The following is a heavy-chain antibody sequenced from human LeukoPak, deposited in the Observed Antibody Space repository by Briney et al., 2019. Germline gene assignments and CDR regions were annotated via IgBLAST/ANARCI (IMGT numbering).Heavy chain of an antibody. V-gene: IGHV4-34*01. CDR2: INHSGST. J-gene: IGHJ6*03. CDR3: ARTGSGSYYYMDV. CDR1: GGSFSGYY. D-gene: IGHD3-10*01. Sequence: SETLSLSCAVYGGSFSGYYWSWIGQPPGKGLEWIGEINHSGSTNYNPSLKSRVTISVDTSKNQFSLKLSSVTAADTAVYYCARTGSGSYYYMDVWGKGTTVTVSS.